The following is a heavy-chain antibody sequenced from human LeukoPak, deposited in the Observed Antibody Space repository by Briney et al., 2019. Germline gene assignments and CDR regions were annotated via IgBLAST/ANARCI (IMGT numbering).Heavy chain of an antibody. V-gene: IGHV5-51*01. Sequence: GESLKISCKGSGYSFTSYSIGWVRQMPGKGLEWMGIIYPGDSDTRYSPSFQGQVTISADKSISTAYLQWSSLKASDTAMYYCARLGYSGSYRSPCDYWGQGTLVTVSS. D-gene: IGHD1-26*01. CDR1: GYSFTSYS. J-gene: IGHJ4*02. CDR3: ARLGYSGSYRSPCDY. CDR2: IYPGDSDT.